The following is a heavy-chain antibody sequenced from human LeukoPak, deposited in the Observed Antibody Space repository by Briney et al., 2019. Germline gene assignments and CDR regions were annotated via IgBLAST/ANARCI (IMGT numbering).Heavy chain of an antibody. Sequence: PGGSLRLSCAASTFTFSSYAMTWVRQAPGKGLEWVSAIGGSGAGTYYADSVKGRFTISRDNSKNTLYLQMNSLRAEDTAVYYCAKNGGDSYGTGHFDYWGQGTLVTVFS. J-gene: IGHJ4*02. V-gene: IGHV3-23*01. CDR1: TFTFSSYA. CDR3: AKNGGDSYGTGHFDY. CDR2: IGGSGAGT. D-gene: IGHD5-18*01.